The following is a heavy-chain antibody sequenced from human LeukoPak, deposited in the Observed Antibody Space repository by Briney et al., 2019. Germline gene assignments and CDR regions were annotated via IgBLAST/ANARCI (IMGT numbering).Heavy chain of an antibody. D-gene: IGHD1-26*01. V-gene: IGHV3-21*01. CDR1: GFTFSSYA. Sequence: GGSLRLSCAASGFTFSSYAMSWVRQAPGKGLEWVSSVSGSGGSTYHADSVKGRFTISRDNAKNSLYLQMNSLRAEDTAVYYCARDQRLRLYSGSAFDIWGQGTMVTVSS. CDR2: VSGSGGST. J-gene: IGHJ3*02. CDR3: ARDQRLRLYSGSAFDI.